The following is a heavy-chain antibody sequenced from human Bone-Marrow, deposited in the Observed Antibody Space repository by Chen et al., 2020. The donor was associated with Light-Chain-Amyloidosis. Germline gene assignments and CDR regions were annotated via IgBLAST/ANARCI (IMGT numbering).Heavy chain of an antibody. Sequence: QLQVVESGGGVVQPGRSLRLSCAASGFTISYYAVHWVRQAPGKGLDWVAVISYNGGTVYYGDSVKGRFTVSRDNSKNTVFLEMNSLRPEDTAVYYCARDRKLEPYYYYGMDVWGLGTTVTVSS. J-gene: IGHJ6*02. CDR3: ARDRKLEPYYYYGMDV. CDR1: GFTISYYA. V-gene: IGHV3-30-3*01. CDR2: ISYNGGTV.